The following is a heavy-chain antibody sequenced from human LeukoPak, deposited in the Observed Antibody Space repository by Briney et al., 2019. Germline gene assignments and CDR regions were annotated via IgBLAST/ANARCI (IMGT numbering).Heavy chain of an antibody. CDR1: GFTVSSNY. V-gene: IGHV3-53*05. J-gene: IGHJ3*02. D-gene: IGHD4-23*01. CDR2: IYSGGST. Sequence: GSLRLSCAASGFTVSSNYMSWVRQAPGKGLEWVSVIYSGGSTYYADSVKGRFTISRDNSKNTLYLQMNSLRAEDTAVYYCARDGEGGNSEVGAFDIWGQGTMVTVSS. CDR3: ARDGEGGNSEVGAFDI.